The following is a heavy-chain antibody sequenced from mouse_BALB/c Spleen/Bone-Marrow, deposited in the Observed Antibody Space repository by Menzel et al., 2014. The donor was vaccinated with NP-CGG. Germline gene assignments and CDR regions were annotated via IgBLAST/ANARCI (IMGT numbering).Heavy chain of an antibody. D-gene: IGHD2-14*01. Sequence: EVKVEESGGGLVKPGGSLKLSCAASGFTFXSYAMSWVRQTPEKRLEWVASISSGGSTYYPDSLKGRFTISRDNARNILYLQMSSLRSEDTAMYYCARGREVRRGAWFAYWGQGTLVTVSA. CDR3: ARGREVRRGAWFAY. V-gene: IGHV5-6-5*01. J-gene: IGHJ3*01. CDR1: GFTFXSYA. CDR2: ISSGGST.